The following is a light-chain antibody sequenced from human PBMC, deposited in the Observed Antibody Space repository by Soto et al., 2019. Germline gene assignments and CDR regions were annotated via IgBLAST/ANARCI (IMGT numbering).Light chain of an antibody. J-gene: IGKJ5*01. V-gene: IGKV1-33*01. CDR2: DAS. Sequence: DIQMPPSPSSLSASVGDRVTITCQASQNINNYLNWYQQKPGRAPKLLIYDASNLEGGVPSRFRGSGSGTDFTFTISRLQPEDIATYYCQQYENLPTFGQGTRLENK. CDR3: QQYENLPT. CDR1: QNINNY.